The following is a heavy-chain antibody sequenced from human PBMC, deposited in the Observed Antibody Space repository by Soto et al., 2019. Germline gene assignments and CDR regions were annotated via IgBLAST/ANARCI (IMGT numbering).Heavy chain of an antibody. D-gene: IGHD3-22*01. CDR1: GYRFSIYW. CDR3: STHSSVYYSSGSDAFDV. J-gene: IGHJ3*01. V-gene: IGHV5-51*01. Sequence: PGESLKISCKGFGYRFSIYWIAWVPQFSGKGLEWMGIIYPCDAGTRYRPSFEGQVTITVDKSISTAYLQWSSLEASDTAMYYCSTHSSVYYSSGSDAFDVWGQGTMVTVSS. CDR2: IYPCDAGT.